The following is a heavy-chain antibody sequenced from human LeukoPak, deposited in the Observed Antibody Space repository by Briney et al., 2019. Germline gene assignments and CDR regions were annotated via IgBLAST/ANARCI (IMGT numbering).Heavy chain of an antibody. D-gene: IGHD3-22*01. CDR1: GFTFSSYE. CDR3: AKGRIVVVITAGAFDI. V-gene: IGHV3-48*03. Sequence: GWSLRLSCAASGFTFSSYEMNWVRQAPGKGLEWVSYISSSGSTIYYADSVKGRFTISRDNAKNSLYLQMNSLRAEDTAVYYCAKGRIVVVITAGAFDIWGQGTMVTVSS. J-gene: IGHJ3*02. CDR2: ISSSGSTI.